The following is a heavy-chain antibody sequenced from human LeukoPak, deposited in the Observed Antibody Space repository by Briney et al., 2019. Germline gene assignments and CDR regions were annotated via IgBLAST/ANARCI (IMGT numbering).Heavy chain of an antibody. CDR1: GGSISSGGYY. CDR3: ARGPRNLGYCSGGSCLYYFDY. Sequence: PSETLSLTCTVSGGSISSGGYYWSWIRQHPGKGLEWIGYIYYSGSTYYNPSLKSRVTISVDTSKNQFSLKLSSVTAADTAVYYCARGPRNLGYCSGGSCLYYFDYWGQGTLVTVSS. CDR2: IYYSGST. V-gene: IGHV4-31*03. J-gene: IGHJ4*02. D-gene: IGHD2-15*01.